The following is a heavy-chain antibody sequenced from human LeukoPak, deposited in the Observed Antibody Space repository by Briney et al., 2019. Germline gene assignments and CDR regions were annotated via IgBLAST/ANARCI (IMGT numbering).Heavy chain of an antibody. J-gene: IGHJ4*02. CDR3: ARDLGYYDSSGVFDY. D-gene: IGHD3-22*01. V-gene: IGHV4-38-2*02. Sequence: SGTLSLTCTVSGYSISSGYYWGWIRQPPGKGLEWIGSIYHSGSTYYNPSLKSRVTISVDTSKNQFSLKLSSVTAADTAVYYCARDLGYYDSSGVFDYWGQGTLVTVSS. CDR1: GYSISSGYY. CDR2: IYHSGST.